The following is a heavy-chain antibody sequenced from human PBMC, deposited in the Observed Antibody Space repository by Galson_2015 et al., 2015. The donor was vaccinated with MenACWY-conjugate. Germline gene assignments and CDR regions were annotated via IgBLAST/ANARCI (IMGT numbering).Heavy chain of an antibody. V-gene: IGHV6-1*01. J-gene: IGHJ6*02. Sequence: CAISGDSVSSHSAAWNWIRQSPSRGLEWLGRTYYRSKWYNDYAVSVKSRITINPDTSKNQFSLQLNSVTPEDTAVYYCARGRAVGFGVVIKGSGMDVWGQGTTVTVSS. CDR2: TYYRSKWYN. CDR1: GDSVSSHSAA. D-gene: IGHD3-3*01. CDR3: ARGRAVGFGVVIKGSGMDV.